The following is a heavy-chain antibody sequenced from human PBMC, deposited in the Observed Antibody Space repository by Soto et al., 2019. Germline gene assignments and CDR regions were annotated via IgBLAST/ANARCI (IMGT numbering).Heavy chain of an antibody. CDR2: ISSSSSYI. CDR1: GFTFSSYS. D-gene: IGHD1-1*01. Sequence: GGSLRLSCAASGFTFSSYSMNWVRQAPGKGLEWVSSISSSSSYIYYADSVKGRFTISRDNAKNSLYLQMNSLRAEDTAVYYCARYNWNDRAFDYWGQGTLVTVSS. V-gene: IGHV3-21*01. CDR3: ARYNWNDRAFDY. J-gene: IGHJ4*02.